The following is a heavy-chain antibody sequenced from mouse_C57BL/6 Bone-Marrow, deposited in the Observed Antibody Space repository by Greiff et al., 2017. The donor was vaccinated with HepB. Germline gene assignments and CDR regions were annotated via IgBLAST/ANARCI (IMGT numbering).Heavy chain of an antibody. CDR3: ARRPLFAY. V-gene: IGHV5-4*03. CDR2: ISDGGSYT. J-gene: IGHJ3*01. CDR1: GFTFSSYA. Sequence: EVMLVESGGGLVKPGGSLKLSCAASGFTFSSYAMSWVRQTPEKRLEWVATISDGGSYTYYPDNVKGRFTISRDNAKNNLYLQMSHLKSEDTAMYYCARRPLFAYWGQGTLVTVSA.